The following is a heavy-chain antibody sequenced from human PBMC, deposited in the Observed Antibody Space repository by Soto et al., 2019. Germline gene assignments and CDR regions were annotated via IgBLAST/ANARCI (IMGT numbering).Heavy chain of an antibody. Sequence: NPGGSLRLSCAASGFTFSSYSMNWVRQAPGKGLEWVSSISSSSSYIYYADSVKGRFTISRDNAKNSLYLQMNSLRAEDTAVYYCARDIVVVPAAIHRTALDAFDIWGQGTMVTVSS. CDR1: GFTFSSYS. CDR2: ISSSSSYI. CDR3: ARDIVVVPAAIHRTALDAFDI. J-gene: IGHJ3*02. V-gene: IGHV3-21*01. D-gene: IGHD2-2*01.